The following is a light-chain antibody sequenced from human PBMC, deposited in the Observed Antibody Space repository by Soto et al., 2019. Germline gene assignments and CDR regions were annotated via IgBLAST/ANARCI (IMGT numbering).Light chain of an antibody. J-gene: IGLJ2*01. Sequence: QSVLTQPPSVSGAPGQRVTISCTGSSPNIGAGYDVHWYQQLPGTAPKLLIYGNSNRPSGVPDRFSGSKSGTSASLAITGLQAEDEADYYCQSYDSSLSEPFGGGTKLTVL. V-gene: IGLV1-40*01. CDR1: SPNIGAGYD. CDR3: QSYDSSLSEP. CDR2: GNS.